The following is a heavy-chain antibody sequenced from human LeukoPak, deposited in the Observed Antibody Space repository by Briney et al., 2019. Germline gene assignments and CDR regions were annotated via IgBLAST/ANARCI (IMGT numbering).Heavy chain of an antibody. CDR2: ISSSSTYI. V-gene: IGHV3-21*01. D-gene: IGHD6-19*01. J-gene: IGHJ4*02. CDR1: RFTFSNYK. CDR3: ARESGSGEFDY. Sequence: PGGSLRLSCAASRFTFSNYKLNWVRQAPGQGPEWVSSISSSSTYIYYADSVKGRFTISRDNARNSLYLQMNRLRAEDTAVYYCARESGSGEFDYWGQGTLVTVSS.